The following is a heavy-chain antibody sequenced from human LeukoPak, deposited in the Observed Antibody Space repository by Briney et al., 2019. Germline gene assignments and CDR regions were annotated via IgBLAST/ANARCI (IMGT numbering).Heavy chain of an antibody. D-gene: IGHD1-26*01. CDR2: IRSDGDTI. V-gene: IGHV3-48*03. CDR1: GFTFSTFE. Sequence: PGGSLRLSCAASGFTFSTFEMDWVRQAPGKGLEWISHIRSDGDTIYYADSVKGRFTISRDNAKNSLYLLMNSLRAEDTAVYYCARHPFRWELRSFDYWGQGTLVTVSS. CDR3: ARHPFRWELRSFDY. J-gene: IGHJ4*02.